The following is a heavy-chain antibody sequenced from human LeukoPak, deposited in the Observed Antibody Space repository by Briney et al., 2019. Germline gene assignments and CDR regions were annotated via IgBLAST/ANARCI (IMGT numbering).Heavy chain of an antibody. Sequence: ASVKVSCKASGYTFTSYDINWVRQATGQGLEWMGWMNPNSGNTGYAQKFQGRVTMTRNTSISTAYMELSSLRSEDTAVYYCARGRYCSSTSCPPRWFDPWGQGTLVTVSS. J-gene: IGHJ5*02. CDR1: GYTFTSYD. CDR3: ARGRYCSSTSCPPRWFDP. D-gene: IGHD2-2*01. CDR2: MNPNSGNT. V-gene: IGHV1-8*01.